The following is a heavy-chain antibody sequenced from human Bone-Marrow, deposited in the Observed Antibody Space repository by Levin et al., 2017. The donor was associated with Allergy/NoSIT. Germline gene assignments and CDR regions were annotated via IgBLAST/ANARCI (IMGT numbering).Heavy chain of an antibody. CDR2: ITSYSNYI. D-gene: IGHD4-17*01. Sequence: AASVKVSCTASGFTFHSYGMTWVRQAPGKGLEWVASITSYSNYIEYADAVKGRFTISRDNAKSSLFLQMNSLRVEDTAVYYCARGHGDYSSNWFGPWGQGTLVTVSS. CDR3: ARGHGDYSSNWFGP. V-gene: IGHV3-21*01. CDR1: GFTFHSYG. J-gene: IGHJ5*02.